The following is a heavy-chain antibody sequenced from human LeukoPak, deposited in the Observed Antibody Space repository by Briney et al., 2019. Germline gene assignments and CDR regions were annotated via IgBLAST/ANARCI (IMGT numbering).Heavy chain of an antibody. CDR3: ARMSVDGYYYYMDV. J-gene: IGHJ6*03. Sequence: GGSLRLSCAASGFTVSSNYMSWVRQAPGKGLEWVSVIYSGGRTDYADSVKGRFTISRDNFENTLYLQMNSLRGEDAAVYYCARMSVDGYYYYMDVWGKGTTVTVSS. D-gene: IGHD5-12*01. V-gene: IGHV3-66*02. CDR1: GFTVSSNY. CDR2: IYSGGRT.